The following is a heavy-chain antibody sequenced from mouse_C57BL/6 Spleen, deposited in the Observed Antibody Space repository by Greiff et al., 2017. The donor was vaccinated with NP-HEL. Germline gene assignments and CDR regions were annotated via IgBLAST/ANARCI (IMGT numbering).Heavy chain of an antibody. CDR2: INPSNGGT. D-gene: IGHD2-5*01. J-gene: IGHJ1*03. CDR3: ARDYSNPHWYFAV. Sequence: HLHPPFTELVKPGASVKLSCKASGYTFTSYWMHWVKQRPGQGLEWIGNINPSNGGTNCNEKFKGKATLTVDKSSSTAYMQLSSLTSEDSAVYNCARDYSNPHWYFAVWGTGTTVTVSS. V-gene: IGHV1-53*01. CDR1: GYTFTSYW.